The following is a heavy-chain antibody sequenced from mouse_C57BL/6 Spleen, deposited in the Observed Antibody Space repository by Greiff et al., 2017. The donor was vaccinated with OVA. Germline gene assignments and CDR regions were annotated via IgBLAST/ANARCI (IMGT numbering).Heavy chain of an antibody. CDR3: ARLDDYDGAY. V-gene: IGHV1-7*01. Sequence: VQLQQSGAELAKPGASVKLSCKASGYTFTSYWMHWVKQRPGQGLEWIGYINPSSGYTKYNQKFKVKATLTAAKSSSTAYMQLSSLTYEDSAVYYCARLDDYDGAYWGQGTLVTVSA. D-gene: IGHD2-4*01. CDR2: INPSSGYT. CDR1: GYTFTSYW. J-gene: IGHJ3*01.